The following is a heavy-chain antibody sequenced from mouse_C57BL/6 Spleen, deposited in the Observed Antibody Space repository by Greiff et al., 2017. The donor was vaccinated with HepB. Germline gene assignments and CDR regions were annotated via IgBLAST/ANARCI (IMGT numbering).Heavy chain of an antibody. CDR1: GYTFTSYW. J-gene: IGHJ3*01. V-gene: IGHV1-52*01. Sequence: QLQQPGAELVRPGSSVKLSCKASGYTFTSYWMHWVKQRPIQGLEWIGNIDPSDSETHYNQKFKDKATLTVDKSSSTAYMQLSSLTSEDSAVYYCASEYYGAWFAYWGQGTLVTVSA. CDR2: IDPSDSET. CDR3: ASEYYGAWFAY. D-gene: IGHD1-2*01.